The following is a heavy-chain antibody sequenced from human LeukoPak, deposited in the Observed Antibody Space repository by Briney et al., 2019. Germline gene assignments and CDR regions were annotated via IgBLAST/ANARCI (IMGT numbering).Heavy chain of an antibody. J-gene: IGHJ3*02. CDR1: GYIFTEYG. CDR3: ARDTPYYYDSSGYPAFDI. CDR2: ISAYNGNT. D-gene: IGHD3-22*01. Sequence: ASVKVSCKASGYIFTEYGISWVRQAPGQGLKWMGWISAYNGNTNYAQKLQGRVTMTTDTSTSTAYMELRSLRSDDTAVYYCARDTPYYYDSSGYPAFDIWGQGTMVTVSS. V-gene: IGHV1-18*01.